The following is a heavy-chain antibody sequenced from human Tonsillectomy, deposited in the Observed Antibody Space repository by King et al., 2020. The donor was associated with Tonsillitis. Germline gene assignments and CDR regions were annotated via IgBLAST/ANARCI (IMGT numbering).Heavy chain of an antibody. J-gene: IGHJ6*02. CDR2: IWYDGDNE. Sequence: VQLVESGGDVVQPGRSLRLSCAASGFTFSGFGMHWVRQAPGKGLEWVAVIWYDGDNEYYVDSVKGRFTISRDNSKNTLYLQMNSLRAEDTAVYYCARDSESYQDHLGMDGWGQGTTVTVAS. CDR3: ARDSESYQDHLGMDG. CDR1: GFTFSGFG. D-gene: IGHD3-10*01. V-gene: IGHV3-33*01.